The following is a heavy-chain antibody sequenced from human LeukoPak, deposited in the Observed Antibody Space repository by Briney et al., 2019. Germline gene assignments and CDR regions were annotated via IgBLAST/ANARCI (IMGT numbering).Heavy chain of an antibody. D-gene: IGHD3-10*01. CDR1: GFSFTNYA. CDR2: ITSDGSKE. V-gene: IGHV3-30-3*01. CDR3: ARDREVRGVIIY. Sequence: GGSLRLSCAASGFSFTNYALHWVRQAPGKGLEWVAVITSDGSKEYYVESVKGRFTISRDNAKNSLYLQMNSLRAEDTAVYYCARDREVRGVIIYWGQGTLVTVSS. J-gene: IGHJ4*02.